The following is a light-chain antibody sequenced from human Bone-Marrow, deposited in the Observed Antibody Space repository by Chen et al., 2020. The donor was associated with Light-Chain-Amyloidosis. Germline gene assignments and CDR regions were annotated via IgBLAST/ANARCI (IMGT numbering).Light chain of an antibody. Sequence: SYVLTQPSSVSVAPGQTATIACGGNNIGSTSVHWYQQTPGQAPLLVVYDDSDRPSGIPERLSGSNSGTTATLPISRVEARDEADYYCQVWDRSSDRPVFGGGTKLTVL. CDR1: NIGSTS. V-gene: IGLV3-21*02. J-gene: IGLJ3*02. CDR2: DDS. CDR3: QVWDRSSDRPV.